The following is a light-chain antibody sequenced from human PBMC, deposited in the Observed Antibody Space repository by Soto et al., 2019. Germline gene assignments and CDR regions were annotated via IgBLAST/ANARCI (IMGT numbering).Light chain of an antibody. CDR3: QQYGSSPLT. J-gene: IGKJ4*01. CDR1: QSVRSNY. Sequence: EIVLTQSPGTLSLSPGERATLSCRASQSVRSNYLAWYPQRPGRAPRLLIYGASSRATGIPDRFSGSGSGTDFTLSISRLEPEDSAVYFCQQYGSSPLTFGGGTTVEIK. CDR2: GAS. V-gene: IGKV3-20*01.